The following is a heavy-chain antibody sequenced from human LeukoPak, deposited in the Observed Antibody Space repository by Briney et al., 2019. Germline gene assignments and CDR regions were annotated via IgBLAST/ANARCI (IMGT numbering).Heavy chain of an antibody. CDR1: GFTFSNYW. J-gene: IGHJ4*02. V-gene: IGHV3-74*01. D-gene: IGHD6-13*01. Sequence: PGGSLRLSCAASGFTFSNYWMHWVRQAPGKGLVWVSRLNSDGGSTSYADSVKGRFTISRDNAKNTLYLQMNSLRAEDKAVYYCAGDTGYSINYWGQATLVTVSS. CDR3: AGDTGYSINY. CDR2: LNSDGGST.